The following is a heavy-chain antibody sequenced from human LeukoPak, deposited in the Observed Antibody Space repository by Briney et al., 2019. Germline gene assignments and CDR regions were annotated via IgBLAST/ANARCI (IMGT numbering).Heavy chain of an antibody. CDR3: ARTRSSLRLGELSDDDAFDI. Sequence: SVKVSCKASGGTFSSYAISWVRQAPGQGLEWMGGIIPIFGTANYAQKFQGRVMITADESTSTAYMELSSLRSEDTAVYYCARTRSSLRLGELSDDDAFDIWGQGTMVTVSS. CDR2: IIPIFGTA. J-gene: IGHJ3*02. V-gene: IGHV1-69*13. CDR1: GGTFSSYA. D-gene: IGHD3-16*02.